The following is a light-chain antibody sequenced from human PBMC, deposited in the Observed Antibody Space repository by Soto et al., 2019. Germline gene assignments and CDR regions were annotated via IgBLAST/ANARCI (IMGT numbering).Light chain of an antibody. CDR3: QSYDSSLSGSYV. CDR1: SSNIGAGYD. Sequence: HSELTQAPSGSGVPGQRGTISCTGSSSNIGAGYDVHWYQQLPGTAPKLLIYGNSNRPSGVPDRFSGSKSGTSASLAITGLQAEDEADYYCQSYDSSLSGSYVFGTGTKVTVL. J-gene: IGLJ1*01. V-gene: IGLV1-40*01. CDR2: GNS.